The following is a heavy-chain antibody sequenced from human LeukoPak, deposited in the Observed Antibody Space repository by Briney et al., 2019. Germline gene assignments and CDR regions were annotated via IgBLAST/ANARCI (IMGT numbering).Heavy chain of an antibody. CDR3: ARDTPTSSGWYSH. CDR2: INAGNGNT. CDR1: GYAFTSYA. D-gene: IGHD6-19*01. J-gene: IGHJ4*02. V-gene: IGHV1-3*01. Sequence: ASVKVSCKASGYAFTSYAMHWVRQAPGQRLEWMGWINAGNGNTKYSQKFQGRVTITRDTSASTAYMELSSLRSEDTAVYYCARDTPTSSGWYSHWGQGTLVTVSS.